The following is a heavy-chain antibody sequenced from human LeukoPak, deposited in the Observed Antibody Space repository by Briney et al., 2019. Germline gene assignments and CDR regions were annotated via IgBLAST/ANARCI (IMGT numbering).Heavy chain of an antibody. CDR3: AKDPGVVTFHYFYY. Sequence: GGSLRLSCIASGFTFSSYAMSWVRQAPGKGLEWISSICSTGGSTYNADSVKGRFTFSRDNSRSKQFLHLNRLTAADTAISYYAKDPGVVTFHYFYYWGQGTLVTVSS. CDR1: GFTFSSYA. D-gene: IGHD2/OR15-2a*01. J-gene: IGHJ4*02. CDR2: ICSTGGST. V-gene: IGHV3-23*01.